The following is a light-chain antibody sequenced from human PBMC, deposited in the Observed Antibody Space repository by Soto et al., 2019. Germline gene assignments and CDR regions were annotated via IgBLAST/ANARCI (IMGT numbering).Light chain of an antibody. J-gene: IGLJ2*01. CDR3: QTWGTGIVV. CDR1: SEHSDYA. CDR2: LNSDGSH. V-gene: IGLV4-69*01. Sequence: QPVLTQSPSASASLGASVKLTCTLSSEHSDYAIAWHQQQPEKGPQYLMKLNSDGSHTQGDGIPDRFSGSSSGAERYLTISSLQSEDEADYYCQTWGTGIVVFGGGTKLTVL.